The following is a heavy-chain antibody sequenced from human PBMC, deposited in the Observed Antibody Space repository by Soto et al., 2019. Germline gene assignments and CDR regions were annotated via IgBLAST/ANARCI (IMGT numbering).Heavy chain of an antibody. J-gene: IGHJ6*02. CDR1: GFTFDDYA. CDR3: AKDIASGKSYYYYYGMDV. Sequence: EVQLVESGGGLVQPGRSLRLSCAASGFTFDDYAMHWVRQAPGKGLEWVSGISWNSGSIGYADSLKGRFTISRDKAKNSLYLQMNSLRAEDTALYYCAKDIASGKSYYYYYGMDVWGQGTTVTVSS. V-gene: IGHV3-9*01. CDR2: ISWNSGSI.